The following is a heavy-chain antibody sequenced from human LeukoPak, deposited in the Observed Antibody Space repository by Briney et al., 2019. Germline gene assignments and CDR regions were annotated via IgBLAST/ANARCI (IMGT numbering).Heavy chain of an antibody. V-gene: IGHV3-30*18. CDR1: RFTFSSYG. J-gene: IGHJ4*02. Sequence: PGRSLRLSCAPSRFTFSSYGMHWVRQAPGKRLEWVAVISYDGSNKYYADSVKGRFTISRDNSKNTLYLQMNSLRAEGTAVYYCAKDICSGGSCSYFDYWGRGTVVSVSS. CDR3: AKDICSGGSCSYFDY. D-gene: IGHD2-15*01. CDR2: ISYDGSNK.